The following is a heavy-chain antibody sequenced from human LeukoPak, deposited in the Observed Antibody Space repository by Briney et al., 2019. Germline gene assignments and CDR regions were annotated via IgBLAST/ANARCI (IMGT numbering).Heavy chain of an antibody. V-gene: IGHV3-74*01. CDR3: ARIEDRGAAFDS. CDR1: GFTFSTHW. J-gene: IGHJ4*02. Sequence: GGSLRLSCAASGFTFSTHWMHWVRQAPGEGLVWVSRSNIDGRTTSYADSVKGRFTISRDNAKNMLYLQMNSLRAEDTAVYYCARIEDRGAAFDSWGQGTLVTVSS. CDR2: SNIDGRTT. D-gene: IGHD3-22*01.